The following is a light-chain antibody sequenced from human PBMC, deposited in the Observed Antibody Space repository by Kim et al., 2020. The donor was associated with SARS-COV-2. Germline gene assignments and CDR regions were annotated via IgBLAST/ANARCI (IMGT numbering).Light chain of an antibody. J-gene: IGLJ3*02. V-gene: IGLV8-61*01. CDR2: STN. CDR1: AGSVSTSYY. Sequence: QTVVTQEPSFSVSPGGTVTLTCGLSAGSVSTSYYPSWYQQTPGQAPRTLIYSTNTRSSGVPDRFSGSILGNKAALTITGAQADDESDYYCVLYMGSGLNGVFGGGTQLTVL. CDR3: VLYMGSGLNGV.